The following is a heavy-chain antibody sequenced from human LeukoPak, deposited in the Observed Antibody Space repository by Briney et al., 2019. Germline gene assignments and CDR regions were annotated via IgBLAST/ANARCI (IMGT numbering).Heavy chain of an antibody. CDR3: AKGFRLNDFSFES. J-gene: IGHJ4*02. Sequence: GGSLRLSCAASGFTLKAYAMHWVRQAQGKGLEWVAFIMYDGSSKSIGDSVKGRFSISRDNPSNTLYLEMNSLRVEDTAVYYCAKGFRLNDFSFESWGQGTLVTVSS. V-gene: IGHV3-30*02. CDR1: GFTLKAYA. CDR2: IMYDGSSK. D-gene: IGHD2-21*02.